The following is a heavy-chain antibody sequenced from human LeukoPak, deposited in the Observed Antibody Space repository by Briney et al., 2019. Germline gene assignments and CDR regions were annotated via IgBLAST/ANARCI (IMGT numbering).Heavy chain of an antibody. CDR2: ISYDGSNK. V-gene: IGHV3-30*18. D-gene: IGHD6-13*01. Sequence: GGSLRLSCAASGFTFSSYGMHWVRQAPGKGLEWVAVISYDGSNKYYADSVKGRFTISRDNSKNTLYLQMNSLRAEDTALYYCAKDSGGYSSSWYSFDYWGQGTLVTVSS. CDR1: GFTFSSYG. CDR3: AKDSGGYSSSWYSFDY. J-gene: IGHJ4*02.